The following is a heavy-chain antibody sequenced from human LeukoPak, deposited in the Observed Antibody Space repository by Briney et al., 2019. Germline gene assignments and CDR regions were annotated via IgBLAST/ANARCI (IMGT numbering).Heavy chain of an antibody. J-gene: IGHJ4*02. Sequence: GGSLRLSCEACVFTFSYYGMHWVRQAPGKGLEWVAVIWYDGSNKYYADSVEGRFTLSRDSSKNTVSLQKNSLTDEETAVYYCARNSSLLGGPKYYFDHWGQGTLVTVSS. CDR1: VFTFSYYG. CDR3: ARNSSLLGGPKYYFDH. D-gene: IGHD2/OR15-2a*01. CDR2: IWYDGSNK. V-gene: IGHV3-33*01.